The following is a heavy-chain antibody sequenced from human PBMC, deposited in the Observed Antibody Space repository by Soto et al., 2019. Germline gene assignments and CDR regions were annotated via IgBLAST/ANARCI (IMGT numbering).Heavy chain of an antibody. CDR2: ISGSGGST. D-gene: IGHD3-22*01. CDR1: GFTFSSYA. CDR3: AIAEATYYYDSSGYYFDY. Sequence: GGSLRLSCAASGFTFSSYAMSWVRQAPGKGLEWVSAISGSGGSTYYADSVKGRFTISRDISKNTLYLQMNSLRAEDTAVYYCAIAEATYYYDSSGYYFDYWGQGTLVTVSS. J-gene: IGHJ4*02. V-gene: IGHV3-23*01.